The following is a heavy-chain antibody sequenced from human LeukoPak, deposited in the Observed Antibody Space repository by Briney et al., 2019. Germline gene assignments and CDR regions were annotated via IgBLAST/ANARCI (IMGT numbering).Heavy chain of an antibody. Sequence: SEXXXXTXTVSGXSFSSSTYYWGWIRQPPGKGLEWIGSIYYSGSTYYNPSLKSRVTMSVDTSKNQFSLKLSSVTAADTAVYYCARHAGGISATGTRPFDYWGQGTLVTVSS. J-gene: IGHJ4*02. V-gene: IGHV4-39*01. CDR2: IYYSGST. CDR3: ARHAGGISATGTRPFDY. CDR1: GXSFSSSTYY. D-gene: IGHD6-13*01.